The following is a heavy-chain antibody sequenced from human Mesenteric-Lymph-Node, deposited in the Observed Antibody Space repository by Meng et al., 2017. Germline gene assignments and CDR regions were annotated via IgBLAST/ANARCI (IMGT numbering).Heavy chain of an antibody. CDR1: GYTFTSYD. D-gene: IGHD1-26*01. J-gene: IGHJ4*02. CDR3: ARGRYMGATDY. Sequence: ASVKVSCKASGYTFTSYDITWVRPATGQGPEWMGWMNPNSGNTGYAQKFQGRVTMTRNTSISTAYMELSSLRSEDTAVYYCARGRYMGATDYWGQGTLVTVSS. CDR2: MNPNSGNT. V-gene: IGHV1-8*01.